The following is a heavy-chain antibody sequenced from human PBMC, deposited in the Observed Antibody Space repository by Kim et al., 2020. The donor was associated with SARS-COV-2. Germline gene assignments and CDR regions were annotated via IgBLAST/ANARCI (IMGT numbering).Heavy chain of an antibody. Sequence: GASTTYAQKSQGRGTMTRDTSPSTVYMELSSLRFEDTGVYYCARTRGMDVWGQGTTVTVSS. V-gene: IGHV1-46*03. J-gene: IGHJ6*02. CDR2: GAST. CDR3: ARTRGMDV.